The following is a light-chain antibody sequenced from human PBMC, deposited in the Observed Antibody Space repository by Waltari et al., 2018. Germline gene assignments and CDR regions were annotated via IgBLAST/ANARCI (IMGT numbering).Light chain of an antibody. J-gene: IGKJ2*01. V-gene: IGKV1-5*03. CDR3: QQYNSYPYT. Sequence: DIQMTQSPSTLSASVGDRVTITCRASQSISSWLAWYQQKPGKAPKLLIYKASSLESGVPSSFSGSGSGPEFALTISSLQPDDFATYYCQQYNSYPYTFGQGTKLEIK. CDR2: KAS. CDR1: QSISSW.